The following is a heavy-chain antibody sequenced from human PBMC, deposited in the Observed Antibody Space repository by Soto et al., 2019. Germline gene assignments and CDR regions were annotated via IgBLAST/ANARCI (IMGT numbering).Heavy chain of an antibody. CDR3: ARGGGYSYGYAY. CDR2: MNPNSGNT. D-gene: IGHD5-18*01. Sequence: QVQLVQSGAEVKKPGASVKVSCKASGYTFTSFDINWVRQATGQGLEWMGWMNPNSGNTVYAQKFQGRVTMTRNTSKITAYMELSSLGSEDTAVYYCARGGGYSYGYAYWGQGTLVTVSS. J-gene: IGHJ4*02. CDR1: GYTFTSFD. V-gene: IGHV1-8*01.